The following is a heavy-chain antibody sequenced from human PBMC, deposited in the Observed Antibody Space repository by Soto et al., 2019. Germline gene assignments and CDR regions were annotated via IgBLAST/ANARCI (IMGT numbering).Heavy chain of an antibody. Sequence: SETLSLTCSVSGGSLSSGGYYWSWIRQHPGKGLEWIGYIYYSGSAYYNPSLKSRVTISVDTSKNQFSLKLSSVTAADTAVYYCARDLLPVDYWGQGTLVTVSS. J-gene: IGHJ4*02. CDR3: ARDLLPVDY. CDR1: GGSLSSGGYY. D-gene: IGHD3-10*01. V-gene: IGHV4-31*03. CDR2: IYYSGSA.